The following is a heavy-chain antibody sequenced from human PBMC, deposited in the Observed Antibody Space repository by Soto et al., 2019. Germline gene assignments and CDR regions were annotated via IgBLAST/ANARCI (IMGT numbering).Heavy chain of an antibody. V-gene: IGHV3-48*02. D-gene: IGHD3-3*01. J-gene: IGHJ6*02. Sequence: EVQLVESGGGLVQPGGSLRLSCAASGFTLSNYAVNWVRQAPGKGLEWVSYISSDSRYIYYGDSVKGRFTISRDNARNSVYLQMNSLRDEDTAVYYCARIEFVEFFFINVDVYDMDVWGQGTPVTVSS. CDR2: ISSDSRYI. CDR3: ARIEFVEFFFINVDVYDMDV. CDR1: GFTLSNYA.